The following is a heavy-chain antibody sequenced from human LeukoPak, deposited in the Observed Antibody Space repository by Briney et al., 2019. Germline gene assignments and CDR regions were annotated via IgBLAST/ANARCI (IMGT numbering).Heavy chain of an antibody. CDR1: GFTFSSYG. CDR3: ARDAKEYYYDSSGYPEGVDY. Sequence: GGSLRLSCAASGFTFSSYGMHWVRQAPGKGLEWVAVISYDGSNKYYADSVKGRFTISRDNSKNTLYLQMNSLRAEDTAVYYCARDAKEYYYDSSGYPEGVDYWGQGTLVTVSS. D-gene: IGHD3-22*01. CDR2: ISYDGSNK. V-gene: IGHV3-30*03. J-gene: IGHJ4*02.